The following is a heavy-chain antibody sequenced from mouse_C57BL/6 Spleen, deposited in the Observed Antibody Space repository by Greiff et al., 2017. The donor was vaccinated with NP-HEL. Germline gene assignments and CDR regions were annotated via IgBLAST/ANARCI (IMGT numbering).Heavy chain of an antibody. D-gene: IGHD2-5*01. CDR1: GYTFTDYN. J-gene: IGHJ4*01. CDR2: INPNNGGT. Sequence: EVQLQQSGPELVKPGASVKIPCKASGYTFTDYNMDWVKQSHGKSLEWIGDINPNNGGTIYNQKFKGKATLTVDKSSSTAYMQLSSLTSEDSAVYYCATAYYSNYEAMDYWGQGTSVTVSS. V-gene: IGHV1-18*01. CDR3: ATAYYSNYEAMDY.